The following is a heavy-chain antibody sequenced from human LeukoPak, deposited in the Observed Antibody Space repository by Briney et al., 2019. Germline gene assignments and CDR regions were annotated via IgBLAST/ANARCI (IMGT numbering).Heavy chain of an antibody. D-gene: IGHD5-24*01. J-gene: IGHJ4*02. CDR3: AREPAGYNFDY. Sequence: GGSLRLSCAASGFTFSSYSMNWVRQAPGKGLEWVSFISSSSTYIYYADSVKGRFTISRDNAKNSLYLQMSSLRAEDTALYYCAREPAGYNFDYWGQGTLVTVSS. CDR2: ISSSSTYI. CDR1: GFTFSSYS. V-gene: IGHV3-21*01.